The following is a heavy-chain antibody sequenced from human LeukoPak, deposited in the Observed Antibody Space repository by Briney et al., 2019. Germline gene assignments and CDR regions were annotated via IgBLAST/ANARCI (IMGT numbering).Heavy chain of an antibody. CDR2: IYYRGTT. D-gene: IGHD3-10*01. CDR1: GFTFSDYY. CDR3: ARIEGNSGYGWSHFDY. V-gene: IGHV4-30-4*08. Sequence: LRLSCVVSGFTFSDYYMDWVRQPPGKGLEWIGFIYYRGTTYYNPSLKSRVSISIDTSRNQFSLKLNSVTAADTAVYYCARIEGNSGYGWSHFDYWGQGRRVTVSS. J-gene: IGHJ4*02.